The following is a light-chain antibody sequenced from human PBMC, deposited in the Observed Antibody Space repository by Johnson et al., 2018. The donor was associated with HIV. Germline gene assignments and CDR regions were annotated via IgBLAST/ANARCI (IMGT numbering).Light chain of an antibody. CDR2: DNN. Sequence: QSVLTQPPSVSAAPGQKVTISCSGSSSNIGNNYVSWYQQLPGTAPKLLIYDNNKRPSGIPDRFSGSKSGTSATLGITGLQTGEEADYYCGTWDSSLTVLYVFRTGTTFTV. V-gene: IGLV1-51*01. CDR3: GTWDSSLTVLYV. J-gene: IGLJ1*01. CDR1: SSNIGNNY.